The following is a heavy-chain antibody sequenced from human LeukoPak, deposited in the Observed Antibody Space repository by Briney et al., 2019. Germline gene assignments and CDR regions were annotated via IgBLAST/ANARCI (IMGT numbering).Heavy chain of an antibody. D-gene: IGHD3-22*01. CDR2: INAGNGNT. CDR1: GYTFTSYA. Sequence: ASVKVSCKASGYTFTSYAMHWVRQAPGQRLEWMGWINAGNGNTKYSQEFQGRVTITRDTSASTAYMELSSLRSEDTAVYYCTTMIVGKDAFDIWGQGTMVTVSS. V-gene: IGHV1-3*03. CDR3: TTMIVGKDAFDI. J-gene: IGHJ3*02.